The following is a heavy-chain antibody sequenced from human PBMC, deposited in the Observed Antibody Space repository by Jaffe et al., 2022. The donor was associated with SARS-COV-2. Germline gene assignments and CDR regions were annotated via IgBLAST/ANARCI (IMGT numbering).Heavy chain of an antibody. D-gene: IGHD6-19*01. CDR1: GFTFSSYS. CDR3: ARAGYSSGSRGDY. J-gene: IGHJ4*02. Sequence: EVQLVESGGGLVKPGGSLRLSCAASGFTFSSYSMNWVRQAPGKGLEWVSSISSSSSYIYYADSVKGRFTISRDNAKNSLYLQMNSLRAEDTAVYYCARAGYSSGSRGDYWGQGTLVTVSS. V-gene: IGHV3-21*01. CDR2: ISSSSSYI.